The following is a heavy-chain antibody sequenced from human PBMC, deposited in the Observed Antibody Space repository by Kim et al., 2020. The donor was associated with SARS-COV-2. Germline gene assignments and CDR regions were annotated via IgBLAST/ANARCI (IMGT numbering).Heavy chain of an antibody. CDR3: ARYDYGDYGHDY. J-gene: IGHJ4*02. Sequence: NYSPSFQGHVTISADKSISTAYLQWSSLKASDTAMYYCARYDYGDYGHDYWGQGTLVTVSS. V-gene: IGHV5-10-1*01. D-gene: IGHD4-17*01.